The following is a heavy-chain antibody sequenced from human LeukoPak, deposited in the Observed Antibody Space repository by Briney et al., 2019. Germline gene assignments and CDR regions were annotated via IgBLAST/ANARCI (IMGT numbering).Heavy chain of an antibody. CDR2: IRYDGSNK. CDR1: GFTFSSYG. Sequence: GGSLRPSCAASGFTFSSYGMHWVRQAPGKGLEWVAFIRYDGSNKYYADSVKGRFTISRDNSKNTLYLQMNSLRAEDTAVYYCAKDREQYGDLYYFDYWGQGTLVTVSS. V-gene: IGHV3-30*02. CDR3: AKDREQYGDLYYFDY. J-gene: IGHJ4*02. D-gene: IGHD4-17*01.